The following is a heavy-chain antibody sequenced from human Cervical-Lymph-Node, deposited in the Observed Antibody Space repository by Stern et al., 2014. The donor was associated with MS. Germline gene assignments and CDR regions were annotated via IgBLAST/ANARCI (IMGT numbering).Heavy chain of an antibody. J-gene: IGHJ4*02. V-gene: IGHV3-74*02. CDR1: GFTFSSYW. Sequence: EVQLVESGGGLVQPGGSLTLSCAASGFTFSSYWMHWVRQAPGKGLVWVSRINSDGSSTTYADSVKGRFTISRDNAKNTLFLQTNSLRAEDTAVYYCARVGYGGNSAFDYWGQGTLVTVSS. CDR3: ARVGYGGNSAFDY. D-gene: IGHD4-23*01. CDR2: INSDGSST.